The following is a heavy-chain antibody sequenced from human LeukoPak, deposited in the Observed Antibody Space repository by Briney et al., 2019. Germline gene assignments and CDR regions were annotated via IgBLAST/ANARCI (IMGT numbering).Heavy chain of an antibody. J-gene: IGHJ3*02. Sequence: GGSLRLSCSASGFTFSSYAMSWVRQAPGKGLEWVSAISGSGGSTYYEDSVKGRFPISSDNSKNTLYLQMNSLRAEDTAVYYCANLRVRGSQNAKYHDAFDIWGQGTMVTVSS. CDR3: ANLRVRGSQNAKYHDAFDI. CDR1: GFTFSSYA. CDR2: ISGSGGST. D-gene: IGHD3-10*01. V-gene: IGHV3-23*01.